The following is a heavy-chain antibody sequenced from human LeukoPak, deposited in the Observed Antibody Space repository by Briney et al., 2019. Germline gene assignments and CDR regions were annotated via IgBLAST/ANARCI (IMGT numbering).Heavy chain of an antibody. CDR3: ARGSYYDTSGHYAF. D-gene: IGHD3-22*01. J-gene: IGHJ4*02. V-gene: IGHV3-20*04. Sequence: GGSLRLSCAASGFTFDDYGMSWVRQAPGKGLEWVSGINWNGGSTGYADSLKGRFTISRDNANNSLYLQMISLRVEDTALYYCARGSYYDTSGHYAFWGQGTLVTVSS. CDR2: INWNGGST. CDR1: GFTFDDYG.